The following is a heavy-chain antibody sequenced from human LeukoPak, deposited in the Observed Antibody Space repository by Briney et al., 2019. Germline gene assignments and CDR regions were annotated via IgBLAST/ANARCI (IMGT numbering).Heavy chain of an antibody. CDR3: AKAIAVAGTGYYYYYYGMDV. Sequence: PGGSLRLSCAASGFTFSSYSMNWVRQAPGKGLEWVSSISSSSSYIYYADSVKGRFTISRDNSKNTLFLQMNSLRAEDTAVYYCAKAIAVAGTGYYYYYYGMDVWGQGTTVTVSS. J-gene: IGHJ6*02. CDR2: ISSSSSYI. D-gene: IGHD6-19*01. CDR1: GFTFSSYS. V-gene: IGHV3-21*04.